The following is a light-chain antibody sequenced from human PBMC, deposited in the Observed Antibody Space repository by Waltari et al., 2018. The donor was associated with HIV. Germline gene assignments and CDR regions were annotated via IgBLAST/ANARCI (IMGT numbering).Light chain of an antibody. Sequence: QSVLTQPASVSGSPGQSITISCTGTTTDFVSWSQQYPGKAPQLLIYRVNARPSAISLRCSGSKSCYTASLTISWLQAEDDAHYYCSSFVSPHTLMFGGGTTLTVL. V-gene: IGLV2-14*01. CDR1: TTDF. CDR2: RVN. CDR3: SSFVSPHTLM. J-gene: IGLJ3*02.